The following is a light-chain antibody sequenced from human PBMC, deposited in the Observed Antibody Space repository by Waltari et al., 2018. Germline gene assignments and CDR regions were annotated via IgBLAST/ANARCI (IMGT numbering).Light chain of an antibody. CDR2: DVS. CDR3: SSYTSSITLRV. CDR1: SSDVGDYNY. Sequence: QSALTQPASVSGSPGQSITISCAGTSSDVGDYNYVSWYQQHPDKAPKLMIFDVSNRPSEVSNRFSGSKSGHTASLHISALHADYEADYYCSSYTSSITLRVFGTRTNVTVL. V-gene: IGLV2-14*03. J-gene: IGLJ1*01.